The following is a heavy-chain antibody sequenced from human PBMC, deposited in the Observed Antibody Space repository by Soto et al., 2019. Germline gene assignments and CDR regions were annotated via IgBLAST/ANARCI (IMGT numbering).Heavy chain of an antibody. V-gene: IGHV4-59*01. J-gene: IGHJ4*02. CDR2: IYYSGST. CDR1: GGSISSYY. D-gene: IGHD1-26*01. Sequence: SETLSLTCTVSGGSISSYYWSWIRQPPGKGLEWIGYIYYSGSTNYNPSLKSRVTISVDTSKNQFSLKLSSVTAADTAVYYCARSDDGTGIDYWGQGTLVTVSS. CDR3: ARSDDGTGIDY.